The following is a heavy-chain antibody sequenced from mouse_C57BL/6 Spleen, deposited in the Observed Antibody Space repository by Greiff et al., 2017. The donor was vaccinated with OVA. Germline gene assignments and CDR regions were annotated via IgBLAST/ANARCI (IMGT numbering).Heavy chain of an antibody. Sequence: EVKVVESEGGLVQPGSSMKLSCTASGFTFSDYYMAWVRQVPEKGLEWVANINYDGSSTYYLDSLKSRFIISGDNAKNILYLQMSSLKSEDTATYYCARGWDGFAYWGQGTLVTVSA. CDR2: INYDGSST. CDR1: GFTFSDYY. V-gene: IGHV5-16*01. J-gene: IGHJ3*01. D-gene: IGHD4-1*01. CDR3: ARGWDGFAY.